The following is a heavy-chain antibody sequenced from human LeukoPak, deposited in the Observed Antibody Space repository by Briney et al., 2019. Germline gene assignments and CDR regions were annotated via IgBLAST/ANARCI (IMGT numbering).Heavy chain of an antibody. CDR1: GGSFSGYY. CDR2: INHSGST. J-gene: IGHJ4*02. D-gene: IGHD3-22*01. CDR3: ARQRTVEKKRVTMIAVALPGLIDS. Sequence: SESLSLTCAVYGGSFSGYYWSWIRQPPGKGLEWIGEINHSGSTNYNPSLKSRVTISVDTSKKQFSLKLSSVTAADTAVYYCARQRTVEKKRVTMIAVALPGLIDSWGQGTLVTVSS. V-gene: IGHV4-34*01.